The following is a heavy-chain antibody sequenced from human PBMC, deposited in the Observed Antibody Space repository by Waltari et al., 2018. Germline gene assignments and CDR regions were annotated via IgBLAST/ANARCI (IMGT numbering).Heavy chain of an antibody. D-gene: IGHD3-22*01. CDR2: INHSGST. V-gene: IGHV4-34*01. CDR3: ARGRPFYETSGYYYNY. J-gene: IGHJ4*02. Sequence: QVQLQQWGAGLLKPSETLSLTCAVYAWSFSDYFWGLHRQAPGKGLEWIGEINHSGSTNYSPSLKSRVTISLDTSKSQFSLTLTSVTAADTALYYCARGRPFYETSGYYYNYWGQGTLVTVSS. CDR1: AWSFSDYF.